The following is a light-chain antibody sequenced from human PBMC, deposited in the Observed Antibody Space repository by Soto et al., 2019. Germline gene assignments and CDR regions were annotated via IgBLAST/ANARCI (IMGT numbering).Light chain of an antibody. CDR1: QSISSW. CDR2: KAS. V-gene: IGKV1-5*03. CDR3: QQYNSYPYT. J-gene: IGKJ2*01. Sequence: DIQMTQSPSTLSASVGDRVTITCRASQSISSWLAWYQQKPGKAPKLLTYKASSLESGVPSRFSGSGSGTEFTLTISSLQPDYFATYYCQQYNSYPYTFGQGTKLEIK.